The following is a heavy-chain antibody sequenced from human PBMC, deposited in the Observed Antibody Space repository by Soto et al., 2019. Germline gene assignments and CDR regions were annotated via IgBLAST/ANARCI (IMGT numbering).Heavy chain of an antibody. CDR1: GFTVSSNY. CDR2: IYSGGST. D-gene: IGHD3-22*01. Sequence: GGSLRLSCAASGFTVSSNYMSWVRQAPGKGLEWVSVIYSGGSTYYADSVKGRFTISRDNSKNTLYLQMNSLRAEDTAVYYCAKDPYYYDSSGYYYVTFLDYWGQGTLVIVSS. CDR3: AKDPYYYDSSGYYYVTFLDY. V-gene: IGHV3-66*01. J-gene: IGHJ4*02.